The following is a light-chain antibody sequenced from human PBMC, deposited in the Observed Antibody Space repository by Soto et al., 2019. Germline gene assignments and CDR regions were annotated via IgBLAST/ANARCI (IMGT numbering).Light chain of an antibody. CDR1: QNIGSQ. CDR3: HQRYQVPRT. V-gene: IGKV3-11*01. CDR2: DVS. J-gene: IGKJ2*01. Sequence: EIVLTQSPATLSLSPGERATLSCRASQNIGSQLDWFQQRPGRAPSLLIYDVSKRATGIPARFSGSGSGTDFSRTISGLEPEDLAVYYCHQRYQVPRTVGLGTSLEIK.